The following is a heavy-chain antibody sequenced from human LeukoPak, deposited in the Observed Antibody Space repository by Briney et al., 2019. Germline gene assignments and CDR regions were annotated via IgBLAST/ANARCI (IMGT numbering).Heavy chain of an antibody. CDR3: ARDLTARGSRDNRFDP. J-gene: IGHJ5*02. D-gene: IGHD2-21*02. CDR2: VYKDGRT. V-gene: IGHV4-4*07. CDR1: GASTSTFY. Sequence: SETLSLTCTVSGASTSTFYWSWFRQPAGKGLEWIGRVYKDGRTDYNPSLKSRVTMSVDPSRNQLSLSLTSLVAADTAVYFCARDLTARGSRDNRFDPWGQGTLVTVSS.